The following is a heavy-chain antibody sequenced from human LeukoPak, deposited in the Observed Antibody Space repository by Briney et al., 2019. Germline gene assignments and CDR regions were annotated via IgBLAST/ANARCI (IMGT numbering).Heavy chain of an antibody. Sequence: ASVKVSCKASGYTFTSYGISWVRQAPGQGLEWMGWISAYNGNTNYAKKLQGRVTMTRDTSISTAYMELSRLRSDDTAVYYCASGGGYYYNNWFDPWGQGTLVTVSS. D-gene: IGHD3-22*01. CDR3: ASGGGYYYNNWFDP. CDR1: GYTFTSYG. V-gene: IGHV1-18*01. CDR2: ISAYNGNT. J-gene: IGHJ5*02.